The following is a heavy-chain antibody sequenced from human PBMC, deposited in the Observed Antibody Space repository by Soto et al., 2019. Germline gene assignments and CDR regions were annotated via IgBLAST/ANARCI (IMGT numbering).Heavy chain of an antibody. V-gene: IGHV3-64D*06. CDR2: ISRNGGST. D-gene: IGHD3-10*01. J-gene: IGHJ4*02. CDR3: VKLVYGSGSYHY. CDR1: GFAFSSYA. Sequence: EVQLVESGGGLVQPGGSLRLSCSASGFAFSSYAMHWVRQAPGKGLEYVSAISRNGGSTYYADSVKGRFTISRDNSKNTLYLQMSSLRAEDTAVYYCVKLVYGSGSYHYWGQGTLVTVSS.